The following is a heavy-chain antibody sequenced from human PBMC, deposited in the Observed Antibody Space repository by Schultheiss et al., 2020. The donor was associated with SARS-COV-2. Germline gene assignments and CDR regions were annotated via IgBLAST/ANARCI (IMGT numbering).Heavy chain of an antibody. CDR1: GGSVSSGSYY. J-gene: IGHJ6*03. Sequence: SETLSLTCTVSGGSVSSGSYYWSWIRQPPGKGLEWIGYIYYRGNTDYNPSLKSRVTISLDTSKTQFFLKLSSVTAADTAVYYCARRSDISGWYGGGAYYYYYMDVWGKGTTVTVSS. CDR3: ARRSDISGWYGGGAYYYYYMDV. CDR2: IYYRGNT. V-gene: IGHV4-61*01. D-gene: IGHD6-19*01.